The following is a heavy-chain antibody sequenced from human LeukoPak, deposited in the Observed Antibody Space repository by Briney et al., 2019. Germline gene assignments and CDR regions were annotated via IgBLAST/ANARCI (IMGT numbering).Heavy chain of an antibody. V-gene: IGHV3-74*01. D-gene: IGHD3-22*01. CDR3: ARDGMGYYDGSFDY. J-gene: IGHJ4*02. CDR2: INSDGSST. CDR1: GFTFSNYA. Sequence: PGGSLRLSCATSGFTFSNYAMSWVRQAPGKGLVWVSRINSDGSSTSYADSVKGRFTISRDNAKNTLYLQMNSLRAEDTAVYYCARDGMGYYDGSFDYWGQGTLVTVSS.